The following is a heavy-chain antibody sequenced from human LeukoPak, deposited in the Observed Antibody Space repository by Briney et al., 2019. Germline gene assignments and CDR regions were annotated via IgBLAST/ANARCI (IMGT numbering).Heavy chain of an antibody. D-gene: IGHD4-17*01. Sequence: GRSLRLSCAASGFAFSSYGMQWVRQAPGKGLEWVAVISYDGSNKYYADSVKGRFTISRDNSKNTLYLQMNSLRAEDTAVYYCAKDTTTVTASYWGQGTLVTVSS. V-gene: IGHV3-30*18. CDR1: GFAFSSYG. CDR3: AKDTTTVTASY. CDR2: ISYDGSNK. J-gene: IGHJ4*02.